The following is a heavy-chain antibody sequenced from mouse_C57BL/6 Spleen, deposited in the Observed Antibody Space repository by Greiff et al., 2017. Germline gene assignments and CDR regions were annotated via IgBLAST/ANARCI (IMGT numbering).Heavy chain of an antibody. Sequence: EVHLVESGGGLVQSGRSLRLSCATSGFTFSDFYMEWVRQAPGKGLEWIAASRNKANDYTTEYSASVKGRFIVSRDTSQSILYLQMNALRAEDTAIYYCARDVGSYDWYFDVWGTGTTVTVSS. D-gene: IGHD1-1*02. CDR1: GFTFSDFY. CDR2: SRNKANDYTT. V-gene: IGHV7-1*01. J-gene: IGHJ1*03. CDR3: ARDVGSYDWYFDV.